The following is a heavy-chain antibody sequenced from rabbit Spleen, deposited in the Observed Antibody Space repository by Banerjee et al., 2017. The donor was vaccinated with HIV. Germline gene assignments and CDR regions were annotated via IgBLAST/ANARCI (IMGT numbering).Heavy chain of an antibody. Sequence: QEQLVESGGGLVQPEGSLTLTCTASGFSFSSGYWISWVRQAPGKGLEWIGCIWITDGGTWYASWAKGRFTISKTSSTTVTLQLTSLTAADTSTYFWARDVDFSDGAIYPFNLWGPGTLVTVS. J-gene: IGHJ4*01. CDR1: GFSFSSGYW. V-gene: IGHV1S45*01. CDR2: IWITDGGT. CDR3: ARDVDFSDGAIYPFNL. D-gene: IGHD6-1*01.